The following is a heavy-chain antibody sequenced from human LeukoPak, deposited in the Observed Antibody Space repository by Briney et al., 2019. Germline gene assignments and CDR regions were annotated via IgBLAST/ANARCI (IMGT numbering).Heavy chain of an antibody. V-gene: IGHV4-59*01. CDR3: ARSPIGSRFRFDP. J-gene: IGHJ5*02. D-gene: IGHD6-13*01. Sequence: SETLSLTCTVSGGSISSYYWGWIRQPPGKGLEWIGYIYYSGSTNYNPSLKSRVTISVDTSKNQFSLKLSSVTAADTAVYYCARSPIGSRFRFDPWGQGTLVTVSS. CDR1: GGSISSYY. CDR2: IYYSGST.